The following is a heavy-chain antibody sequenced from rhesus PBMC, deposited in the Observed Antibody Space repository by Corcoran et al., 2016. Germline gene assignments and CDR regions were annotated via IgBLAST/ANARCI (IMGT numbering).Heavy chain of an antibody. CDR1: GGSISGYY. D-gene: IGHD5-36*02. CDR2: IDGNSAST. CDR3: ARRLATVTLSYFDY. J-gene: IGHJ4*01. V-gene: IGHV4-73*01. Sequence: QVKLQQWGEGLVKPSETLSLTCAVYGGSISGYYWSWIRQPPGKGLEWIGNIDGNSASTNYNPSLKNRVTISKDTSKNQFSLKLSSVAAADTAVYYCARRLATVTLSYFDYWGQGVLVTVSS.